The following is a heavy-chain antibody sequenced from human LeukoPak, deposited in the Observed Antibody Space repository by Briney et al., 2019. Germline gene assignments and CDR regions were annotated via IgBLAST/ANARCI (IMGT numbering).Heavy chain of an antibody. CDR2: ISHDGSNT. CDR1: GFTFSSYG. J-gene: IGHJ3*02. CDR3: APKGVIAAAGAAFDI. D-gene: IGHD6-13*01. Sequence: GGSLRLSCAASGFTFSSYGMHWVRQAPGEGLEWVAIISHDGSNTYYADSVKGRFTISRDNSKNTRYLQMNSLRVEDTAVYYCAPKGVIAAAGAAFDIRGQGTMVTVSS. V-gene: IGHV3-30*03.